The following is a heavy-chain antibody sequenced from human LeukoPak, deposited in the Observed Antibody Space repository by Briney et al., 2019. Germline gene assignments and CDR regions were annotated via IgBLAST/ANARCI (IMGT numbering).Heavy chain of an antibody. CDR3: ARGSTYYDSSGQVPFDY. J-gene: IGHJ4*02. CDR2: ISYDGSNK. Sequence: GGSLRLSCAASGFTFSSYGMHWVRQAPGKGLEWVAVISYDGSNKYYADSVKGRFTISRDNSKNTLYLQMNSLRAEDTAVYYCARGSTYYDSSGQVPFDYWGQGTLVAVSS. D-gene: IGHD3-22*01. V-gene: IGHV3-30*03. CDR1: GFTFSSYG.